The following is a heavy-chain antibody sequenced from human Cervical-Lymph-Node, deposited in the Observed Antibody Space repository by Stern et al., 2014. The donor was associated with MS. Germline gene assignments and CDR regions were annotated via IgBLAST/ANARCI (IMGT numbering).Heavy chain of an antibody. V-gene: IGHV1-69*01. CDR2: IIPMVGTA. J-gene: IGHJ6*02. Sequence: VHLVESGAEVKKPGSSMRVSCKASGGTFSSYAISWVRQAPGQGLEWMGGIIPMVGTADYAQKFQGRVKVTVEVSTSTAYMEVSSLRSDDTAVYYCATSAGELNPEAVWGQGTTVTVFS. CDR3: ATSAGELNPEAV. D-gene: IGHD1-26*01. CDR1: GGTFSSYA.